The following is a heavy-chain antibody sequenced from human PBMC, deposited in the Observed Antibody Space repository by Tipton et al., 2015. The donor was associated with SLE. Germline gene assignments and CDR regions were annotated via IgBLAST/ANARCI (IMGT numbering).Heavy chain of an antibody. J-gene: IGHJ6*03. V-gene: IGHV4-34*01. CDR3: ARGGGIRFLEWDYYYMDV. D-gene: IGHD3-3*01. Sequence: TLSLTCAVYGESFSGYYWSWIRQPPGKGLQWIGEIHHSGSTNYNPSLKSRVTISVDASKKQFSLKLSSVTAADTAVYYCARGGGIRFLEWDYYYMDVWGKGTTVTVSS. CDR2: IHHSGST. CDR1: GESFSGYY.